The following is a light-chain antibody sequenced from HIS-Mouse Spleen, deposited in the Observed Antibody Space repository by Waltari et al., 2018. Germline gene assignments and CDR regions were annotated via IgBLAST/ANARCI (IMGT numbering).Light chain of an antibody. CDR2: GKN. CDR3: NSRDSSGNHNWV. Sequence: SSELTQDPAVSVALGQTVRITCQGDSLRSYYASWYQQKPGQAPVLVIYGKNNRPSGIPDRFPGSSSGNTASLTITGAQAEDEADYDCNSRDSSGNHNWVFGGGTKLTVL. V-gene: IGLV3-19*01. CDR1: SLRSYY. J-gene: IGLJ3*02.